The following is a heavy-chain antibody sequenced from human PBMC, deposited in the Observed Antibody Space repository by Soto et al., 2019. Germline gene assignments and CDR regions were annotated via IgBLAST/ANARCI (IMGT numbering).Heavy chain of an antibody. CDR1: GGSFSGYY. Sequence: ETLSLTCAVYGGSFSGYYWSWIRQPPGKGLEWIGEINHSGSTNYNPSLKSRVTISVDTSKNQFSLKLSSVTAADTAVYYCARRGPIWLQGYYYYYYYMDVWGKGTTVTVSS. CDR2: INHSGST. D-gene: IGHD5-18*01. V-gene: IGHV4-34*01. CDR3: ARRGPIWLQGYYYYYYYMDV. J-gene: IGHJ6*03.